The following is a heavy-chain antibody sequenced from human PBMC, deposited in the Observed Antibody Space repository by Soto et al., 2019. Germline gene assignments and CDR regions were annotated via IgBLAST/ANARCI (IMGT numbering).Heavy chain of an antibody. CDR1: GFTFSGSA. CDR2: IRSKANSYAT. CDR3: TRPLLWFGDLGFDP. V-gene: IGHV3-73*01. D-gene: IGHD3-10*01. J-gene: IGHJ5*02. Sequence: GGSLRLSCAASGFTFSGSAMHWVRQASGKGLEWVGRIRSKANSYATAYAASVKGRFTISRDDSKNTAYLQMNSLKTEDTAVYYCTRPLLWFGDLGFDPWGQGTLVTVSS.